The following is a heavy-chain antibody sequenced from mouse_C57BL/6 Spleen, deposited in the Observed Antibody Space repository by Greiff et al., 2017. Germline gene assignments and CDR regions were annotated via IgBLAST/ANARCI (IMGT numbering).Heavy chain of an antibody. CDR1: GYTFTSYW. V-gene: IGHV1-69*01. CDR3: ARLETAEGFAY. Sequence: QVQLQQPGAELVMPGASVKLSCKASGYTFTSYWMHWVKQRPGQGLEWIGEIDPSDSYTNYNQKFKGKSTLTVDKSSSTAYMQLSSLTSEDSAVYYCARLETAEGFAYWGQGTLVTVSA. D-gene: IGHD3-2*01. CDR2: IDPSDSYT. J-gene: IGHJ3*01.